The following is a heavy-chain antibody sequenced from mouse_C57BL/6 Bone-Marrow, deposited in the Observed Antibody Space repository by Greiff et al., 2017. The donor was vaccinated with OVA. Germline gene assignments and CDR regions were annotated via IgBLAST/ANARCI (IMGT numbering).Heavy chain of an antibody. V-gene: IGHV3-8*01. Sequence: EVQLQQSGPGLAKPSQSLSLTCSVTGYSITSDYWNWIRKFPGNKLEYIGYISYSGSTYYNPSLKSRISITRDTSNNQYYLQLNSVTTEDTATYCCARGITTVDPDYFDYWGQGTTLTVSS. CDR1: GYSITSDY. J-gene: IGHJ2*01. D-gene: IGHD1-1*01. CDR2: ISYSGST. CDR3: ARGITTVDPDYFDY.